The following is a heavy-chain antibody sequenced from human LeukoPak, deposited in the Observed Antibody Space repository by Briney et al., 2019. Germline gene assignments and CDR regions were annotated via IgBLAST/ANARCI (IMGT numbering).Heavy chain of an antibody. D-gene: IGHD5-24*01. CDR1: GFTFSNAW. CDR2: IKSKTDGGTT. J-gene: IGHJ6*03. CDR3: TTDAGYNFHYYYYYMDV. V-gene: IGHV3-15*01. Sequence: GGSLRLSCAASGFTFSNAWMSWVRQAPGKGLEWVGRIKSKTDGGTTDYAAPVKGRFTISRDDSKNTLYLQMNSLKTEDTAVYYCTTDAGYNFHYYYYYMDVWGKGTTVTVSS.